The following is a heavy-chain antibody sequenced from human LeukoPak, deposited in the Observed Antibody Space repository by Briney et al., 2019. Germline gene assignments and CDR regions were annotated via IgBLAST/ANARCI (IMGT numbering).Heavy chain of an antibody. Sequence: GGSLRLSCAASGFTFSSYAMSWVRQAPGKGLEWVSAISGSGGSTYYADSVKGRFTISRDNSKNTLYLQMNSLRAEDTAVYYCAKVGEYCSGGSCYSKLGYWGQGTLVTVSS. CDR2: ISGSGGST. D-gene: IGHD2-15*01. J-gene: IGHJ4*02. V-gene: IGHV3-23*01. CDR1: GFTFSSYA. CDR3: AKVGEYCSGGSCYSKLGY.